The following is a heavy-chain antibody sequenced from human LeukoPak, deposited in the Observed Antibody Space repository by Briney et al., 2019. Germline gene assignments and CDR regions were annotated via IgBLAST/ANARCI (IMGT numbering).Heavy chain of an antibody. V-gene: IGHV3-66*01. CDR2: IYSGGST. D-gene: IGHD6-19*01. CDR3: AKDRKAVAIAGATWFDP. Sequence: GGSLRLSCAASGFTVSSNYMSWVRQAPGKGLEWVSVIYSGGSTYYADSVKGRFTVSRDNSKNTLYLQMNSLRAEDTAVYYCAKDRKAVAIAGATWFDPWGQGTLVTVSS. J-gene: IGHJ5*02. CDR1: GFTVSSNY.